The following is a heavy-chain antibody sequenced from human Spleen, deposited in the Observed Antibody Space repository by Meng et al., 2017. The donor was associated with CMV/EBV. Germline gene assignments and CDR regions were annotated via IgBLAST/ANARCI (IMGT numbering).Heavy chain of an antibody. Sequence: GESLKISCAASGFMFSNYGMHWVRQAPGKGLEWVAVIWHDGSKQYYVDSVRGRLTISRDSFKNTLYLHMNSLRVEDTAVYYCARDRSQLAAGIDYWGQGTLVTVSS. CDR2: IWHDGSKQ. CDR1: GFMFSNYG. CDR3: ARDRSQLAAGIDY. J-gene: IGHJ4*02. V-gene: IGHV3-33*01. D-gene: IGHD6-6*01.